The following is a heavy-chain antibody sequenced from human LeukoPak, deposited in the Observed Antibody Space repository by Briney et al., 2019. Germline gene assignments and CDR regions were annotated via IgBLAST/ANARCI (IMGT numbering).Heavy chain of an antibody. D-gene: IGHD3-9*01. J-gene: IGHJ4*02. CDR2: ISAYNGNT. V-gene: IGHV1-18*01. CDR3: ARARRGGRILTGYYTRYYFDY. Sequence: GASVKVSCKASGYTFTSYGISWVRQAPGQGLEWMGWISAYNGNTNYAQKFQGRVTITRNTSISTAYMELSSLRSEDTAVYYCARARRGGRILTGYYTRYYFDYWGQGTLVTVSS. CDR1: GYTFTSYG.